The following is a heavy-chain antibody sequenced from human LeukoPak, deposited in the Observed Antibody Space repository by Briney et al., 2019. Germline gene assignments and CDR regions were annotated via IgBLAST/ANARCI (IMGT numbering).Heavy chain of an antibody. CDR1: GYSFTNYW. D-gene: IGHD2-15*01. CDR2: IYPGDSDT. CDR3: ARESSPPAYGMDV. Sequence: GESLKISCKGSGYSFTNYWIGWVRQMPGKGLEWVAIIYPGDSDTRYSPSFQGQVTISADKSISTGYLQWSSLKASDTAMYYCARESSPPAYGMDVWGKGTTVTVSS. V-gene: IGHV5-51*01. J-gene: IGHJ6*04.